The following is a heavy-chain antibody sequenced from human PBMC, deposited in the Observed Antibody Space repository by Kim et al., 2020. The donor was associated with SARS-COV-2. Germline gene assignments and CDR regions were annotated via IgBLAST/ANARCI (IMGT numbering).Heavy chain of an antibody. D-gene: IGHD1-26*01. CDR2: SDYSGST. Sequence: SETLSLTCTVSGGSISSSSYYWGWIRQPPGKGLEWIVSSDYSGSTYYNPSLRSRVTISVDTSKNQFSLKLSSVTAADTAVYYCARQVGAPFDYWGQGTLVTVSS. CDR1: GGSISSSSYY. J-gene: IGHJ4*02. V-gene: IGHV4-39*01. CDR3: ARQVGAPFDY.